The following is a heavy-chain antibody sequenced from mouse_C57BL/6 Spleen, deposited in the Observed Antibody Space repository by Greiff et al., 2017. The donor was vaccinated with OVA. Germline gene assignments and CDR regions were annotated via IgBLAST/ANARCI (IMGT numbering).Heavy chain of an antibody. Sequence: EVQLQQSGPELVKPGASVKIPCKASGYTFTDYNMDWVKQSHGKSLEWIGDINPNNGGTIYNQKFKGKATLTVDKSSSTAYMELRRLTSEDTAVDDCARKGNWGAWLGYWGQGTLVTVAA. D-gene: IGHD4-1*01. CDR3: ARKGNWGAWLGY. CDR2: INPNNGGT. J-gene: IGHJ3*01. V-gene: IGHV1-18*01. CDR1: GYTFTDYN.